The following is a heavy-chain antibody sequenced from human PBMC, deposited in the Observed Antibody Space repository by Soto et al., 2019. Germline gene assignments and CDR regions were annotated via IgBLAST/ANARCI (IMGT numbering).Heavy chain of an antibody. CDR2: ISSSSSYI. V-gene: IGHV3-21*01. D-gene: IGHD2-15*01. Sequence: GGSLRLSCAASGFTFSSYSMNWVRQAPGKGLEWVSSISSSSSYIYYADSVKGRFTISRDNAKNSLYLQMNSVRAEDTAVYYCAMIGGNGFDYWGQGTLVTISS. CDR3: AMIGGNGFDY. J-gene: IGHJ4*02. CDR1: GFTFSSYS.